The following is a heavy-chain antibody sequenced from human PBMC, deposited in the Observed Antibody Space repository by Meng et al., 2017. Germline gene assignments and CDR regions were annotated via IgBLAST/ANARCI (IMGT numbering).Heavy chain of an antibody. V-gene: IGHV3-66*01. CDR1: GFTFSSCW. Sequence: EGQRGEVGGGLVQPVGSLGLSCAASGFTFSSCWMHWVRQSPGKGLVWVSVIYSGGSTYYADSVKGRFTISRDNSKNTLYLQMNSLRAEDTAVYYCARDLGYWGQGTLVTVSS. CDR3: ARDLGY. CDR2: IYSGGST. J-gene: IGHJ4*02. D-gene: IGHD3-16*01.